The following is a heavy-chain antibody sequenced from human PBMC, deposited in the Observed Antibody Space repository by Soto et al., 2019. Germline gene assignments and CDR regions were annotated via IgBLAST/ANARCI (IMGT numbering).Heavy chain of an antibody. CDR3: ARDETGDSYYYYYGMDV. J-gene: IGHJ6*02. CDR1: GGTFNIYN. Sequence: QVQLVQSGAEVKKPGSSVKVSCKASGGTFNIYNINWVRQAPGQGLEWMGGILPIFGTTNYAQRFQGRLTIIADDSTSTAYMELSSLRSEDTAVYYCARDETGDSYYYYYGMDVWGQRTTVTVTS. D-gene: IGHD7-27*01. CDR2: ILPIFGTT. V-gene: IGHV1-69*01.